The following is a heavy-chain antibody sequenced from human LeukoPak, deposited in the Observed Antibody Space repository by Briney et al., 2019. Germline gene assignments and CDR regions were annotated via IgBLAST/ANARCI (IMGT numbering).Heavy chain of an antibody. CDR1: GYTFTSYD. CDR3: ARGGDLSGGYYFDY. V-gene: IGHV1-2*02. CDR2: INPNSGVT. D-gene: IGHD2-21*01. Sequence: GASVKVSCKASGYTFTSYDINWVRQAPGQGLEWLGWINPNSGVTNYAQKFQGRVTMTRDTSISTPYMELSRLSFDDTAVYYCARGGDLSGGYYFDYWGQGTLVTVSS. J-gene: IGHJ4*02.